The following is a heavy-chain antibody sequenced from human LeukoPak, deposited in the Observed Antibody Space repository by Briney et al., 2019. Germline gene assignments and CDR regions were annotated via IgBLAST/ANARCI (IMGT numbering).Heavy chain of an antibody. J-gene: IGHJ6*01. V-gene: IGHV3-53*01. CDR3: ARDISLRMDA. Sequence: GGSLRPSCAASGFTVSSNYMSWVRQAPGKGLEWVSVIYSGGSTYYADSVKGRFTISRDNAKNTLYLQMNSLRAEDTAVYYCARDISLRMDAWGQGTTVTVSS. CDR2: IYSGGST. CDR1: GFTVSSNY.